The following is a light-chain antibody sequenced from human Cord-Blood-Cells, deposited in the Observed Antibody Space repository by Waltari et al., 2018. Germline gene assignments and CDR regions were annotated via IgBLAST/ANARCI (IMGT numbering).Light chain of an antibody. Sequence: QSALTQPRSVSGSPGQSVTISCTRTSSDVGGYNYVYRYQQHPGKAPKLMIYDVSKRPSGVPVRFSGSKSGNTASLTISGLQAEDEADYHCCSYAGSYTLVCGGGTKLTVL. J-gene: IGLJ3*02. CDR2: DVS. V-gene: IGLV2-11*01. CDR3: CSYAGSYTLV. CDR1: SSDVGGYNY.